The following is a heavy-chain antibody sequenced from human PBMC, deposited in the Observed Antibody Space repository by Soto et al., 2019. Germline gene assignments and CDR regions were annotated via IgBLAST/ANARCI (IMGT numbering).Heavy chain of an antibody. V-gene: IGHV1-46*01. Sequence: QVQLVQSGAEVKKPGASVKVSCKASGYTFTSYYMHWVRQAPGQGLEWMGIINTSGGSTSYAQKLRGRVTMTRDTSTSTVYMELSSLRSEDTAVYACAILGSGYPDYWGQGTLVTVSS. CDR1: GYTFTSYY. J-gene: IGHJ4*02. CDR2: INTSGGST. D-gene: IGHD3-3*01. CDR3: AILGSGYPDY.